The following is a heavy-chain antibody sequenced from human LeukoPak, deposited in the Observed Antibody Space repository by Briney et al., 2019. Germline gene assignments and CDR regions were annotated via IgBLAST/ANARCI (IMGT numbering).Heavy chain of an antibody. CDR3: ARNGATYYDFWSGYYTLDY. CDR2: ISAYNGNT. V-gene: IGHV1-18*01. Sequence: ASVKVSCKASGYTFTSYRISWVRQAPGQGLEWMGWISAYNGNTNYAQKLQGRVTMTTDTSTSTAYMELRSLRSDDTAVYYCARNGATYYDFWSGYYTLDYWGQGTLVTVSS. J-gene: IGHJ4*02. D-gene: IGHD3-3*01. CDR1: GYTFTSYR.